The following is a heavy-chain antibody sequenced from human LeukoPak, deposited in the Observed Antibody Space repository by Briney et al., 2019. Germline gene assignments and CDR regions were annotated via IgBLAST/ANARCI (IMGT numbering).Heavy chain of an antibody. V-gene: IGHV4-34*11. CDR1: GGSFSGYY. CDR3: ARRDSSGYYSY. Sequence: YPSETLSLTCAVYGGSFSGYYWSWIRQPPGKGLEWIGYIYYSGITNYNPSLKSRVTISVDTFKNQFSLNLNSVTAADTAVYYCARRDSSGYYSYWGQGTLVTVSS. J-gene: IGHJ4*02. D-gene: IGHD3-22*01. CDR2: IYYSGIT.